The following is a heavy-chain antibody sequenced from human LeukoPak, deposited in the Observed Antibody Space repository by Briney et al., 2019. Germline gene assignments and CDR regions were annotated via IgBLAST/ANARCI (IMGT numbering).Heavy chain of an antibody. J-gene: IGHJ6*02. D-gene: IGHD6-13*01. CDR1: GGSFSGYY. V-gene: IGHV3-23*01. CDR2: ISGSGGST. Sequence: ETLSLTCAVYGGSFSGYYWSWIRQPPGKGLEWVSAISGSGGSTYYADSVKGRFTISRDNSKNTLYLQMNSLRAEDTAVYYCANPYSSSWSFYYYGMDVWGQGTTVTVSS. CDR3: ANPYSSSWSFYYYGMDV.